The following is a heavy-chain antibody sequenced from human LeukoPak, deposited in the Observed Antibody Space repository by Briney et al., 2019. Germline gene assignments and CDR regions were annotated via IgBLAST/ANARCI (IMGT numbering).Heavy chain of an antibody. Sequence: WVRQLPGKGLEWIGYIYHSGSTYYNPSLKSRVTISVDRSKNQFSLKLSSVTAADTAVYYCARGSYQLLSDAFDIWGQGTMVTVSS. J-gene: IGHJ3*02. CDR2: IYHSGST. D-gene: IGHD2-2*01. V-gene: IGHV4-30-2*01. CDR3: ARGSYQLLSDAFDI.